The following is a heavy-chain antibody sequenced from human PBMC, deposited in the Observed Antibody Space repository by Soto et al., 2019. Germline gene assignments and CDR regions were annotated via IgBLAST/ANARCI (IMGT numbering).Heavy chain of an antibody. J-gene: IGHJ6*02. CDR1: GFDFGSFG. Sequence: SVKVSCKASGFDFGSFGIQFLRQTRGRGLEWIGWIVVASGRTNYARQFQGRVAFSRDMSSTTAYMDLYDLKSDDTAVYFCSADHTHTAIGWPVWGQGNTVTVSS. CDR2: IVVASGRT. CDR3: SADHTHTAIGWPV. V-gene: IGHV1-58*02.